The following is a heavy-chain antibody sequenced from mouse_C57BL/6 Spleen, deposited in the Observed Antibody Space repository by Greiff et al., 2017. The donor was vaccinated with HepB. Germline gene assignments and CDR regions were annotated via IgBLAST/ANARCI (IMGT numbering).Heavy chain of an antibody. CDR2: IRLKSDNYAT. D-gene: IGHD2-1*01. J-gene: IGHJ2*01. V-gene: IGHV6-3*01. Sequence: EVKVEESGGGLVQPGGSMKLSCVASGFTFSNYWMNWVRQSPEKGLEWVAQIRLKSDNYATHYAESVKGRFTISRDDSKSSVYLQMNNLRAEDTGIYYCTGPYELLYFDYWGQGTTLTVSS. CDR3: TGPYELLYFDY. CDR1: GFTFSNYW.